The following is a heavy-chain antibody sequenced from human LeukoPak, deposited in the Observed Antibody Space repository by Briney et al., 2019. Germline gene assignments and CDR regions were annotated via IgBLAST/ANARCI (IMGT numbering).Heavy chain of an antibody. CDR1: GFTFSSYG. D-gene: IGHD3-22*01. V-gene: IGHV3-23*01. CDR3: ARDYPYYYDSSGYPSFDY. J-gene: IGHJ4*02. CDR2: ISGSGGST. Sequence: GGTLRLSCAASGFTFSSYGMSWVRQAPGKGLEWVSAISGSGGSTYYADSVKGRFTISRDNAKNSPYLQMNSLRAEDTAVYYCARDYPYYYDSSGYPSFDYWGQGTLVTVSS.